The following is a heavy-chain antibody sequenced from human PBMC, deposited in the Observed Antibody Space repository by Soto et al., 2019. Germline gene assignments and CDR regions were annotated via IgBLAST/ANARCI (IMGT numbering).Heavy chain of an antibody. CDR1: GFTFSSYG. CDR3: ARDRPYYYDSSGPSFDY. J-gene: IGHJ4*02. V-gene: IGHV3-21*01. CDR2: ISSSSSYI. D-gene: IGHD3-22*01. Sequence: GGSLRLSCAASGFTFSSYGMNWVRQAPGKGLEWVSSISSSSSYIYYADPVKGRFTISRDNAKNSLYLQMNSLRAEDTAVYYCARDRPYYYDSSGPSFDYWGQGTLVTVSS.